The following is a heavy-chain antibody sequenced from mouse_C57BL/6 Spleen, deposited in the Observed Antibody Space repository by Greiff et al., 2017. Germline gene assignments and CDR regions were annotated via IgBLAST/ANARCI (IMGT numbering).Heavy chain of an antibody. Sequence: EVMLVESEGGLVQPGSSMKLSCTASGFTFSDYYMAWVRQVPEKGLEWVANINYDGSSTYYLDSLKSRFIISRDNAKNILYLQMSSLKSEDTATYYCAREMVTGHFDYWGQGTTLTVSS. J-gene: IGHJ2*01. V-gene: IGHV5-16*01. D-gene: IGHD2-2*01. CDR1: GFTFSDYY. CDR3: AREMVTGHFDY. CDR2: INYDGSST.